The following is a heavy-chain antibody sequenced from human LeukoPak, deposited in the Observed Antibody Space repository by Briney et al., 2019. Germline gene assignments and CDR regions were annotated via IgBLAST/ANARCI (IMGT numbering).Heavy chain of an antibody. CDR3: ARGGIQVSGIDEFDY. J-gene: IGHJ4*02. Sequence: GGSLRLSCAASGFTFIDYDIHWVRQVIGKGLEWVSAIGIRGDTHYSGSVKGRFTISRANAESSLYLQTNSLRAEDTAVYYCARGGIQVSGIDEFDYWGQGTLVTVSS. CDR1: GFTFIDYD. V-gene: IGHV3-13*01. CDR2: IGIRGDT. D-gene: IGHD6-19*01.